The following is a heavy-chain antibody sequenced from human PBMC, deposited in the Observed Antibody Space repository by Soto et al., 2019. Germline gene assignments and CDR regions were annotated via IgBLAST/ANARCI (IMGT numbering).Heavy chain of an antibody. CDR2: VGCSNDDT. CDR1: GFTFSMYA. J-gene: IGHJ3*02. V-gene: IGHV3-23*01. Sequence: VGSLRLSCADSGFTFSMYAMSWVRQAPGKGLEWVSGVGCSNDDTHYVDSVKGRFTISRDKAKNTLFLQMNSLRAEDTAVYYCAKDRMDHDSVWDPFDIWGPGTMVTVSS. D-gene: IGHD1-1*01. CDR3: AKDRMDHDSVWDPFDI.